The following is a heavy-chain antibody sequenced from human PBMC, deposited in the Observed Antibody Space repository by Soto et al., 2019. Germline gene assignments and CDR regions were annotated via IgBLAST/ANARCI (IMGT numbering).Heavy chain of an antibody. Sequence: EVQLVESGGGLVKPGGSLRLSCAASGFTFSSYSMNWVRQAPGKGLEWVSSISSSSSYIYYADSVKGRFTISRDNAKNSLYLQMNSLRAEDTAVYYCTDSYDLAYYMDVWGKGTTVTVSS. J-gene: IGHJ6*03. CDR2: ISSSSSYI. V-gene: IGHV3-21*01. CDR1: GFTFSSYS. CDR3: TDSYDLAYYMDV. D-gene: IGHD3-3*01.